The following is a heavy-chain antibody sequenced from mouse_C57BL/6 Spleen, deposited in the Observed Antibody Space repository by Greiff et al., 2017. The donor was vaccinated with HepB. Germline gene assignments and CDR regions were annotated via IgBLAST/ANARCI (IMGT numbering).Heavy chain of an antibody. D-gene: IGHD4-1*01. CDR2: ISDGGSYT. Sequence: DVKLVESGGGLVKPGGSLKLSCAASGFTFSSYAMSWVRQTPEKRLEWVATISDGGSYTYYPDNVKGRFTISRDNAKNNLYLQMSHLKSEDTAMYYCARAGDETWFAYWGQGTLVTVSA. J-gene: IGHJ3*01. CDR1: GFTFSSYA. CDR3: ARAGDETWFAY. V-gene: IGHV5-4*03.